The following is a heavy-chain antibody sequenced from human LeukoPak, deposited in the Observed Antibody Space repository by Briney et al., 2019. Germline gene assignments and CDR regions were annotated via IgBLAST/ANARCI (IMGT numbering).Heavy chain of an antibody. J-gene: IGHJ3*02. CDR3: VTAAGYPGAFDI. CDR2: IRYDGSNK. D-gene: IGHD6-13*01. Sequence: PVGSLRLSCAASGFTFSSYGMHWVRQAPGKGLEWVAFIRYDGSNKYYADSVKGRFTISRDNSKNTLYLQMNSLRAEDTAVYYCVTAAGYPGAFDIWGQGTMVTVSS. V-gene: IGHV3-30*02. CDR1: GFTFSSYG.